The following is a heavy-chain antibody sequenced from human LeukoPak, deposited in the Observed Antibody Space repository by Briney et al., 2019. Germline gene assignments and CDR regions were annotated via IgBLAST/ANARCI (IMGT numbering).Heavy chain of an antibody. CDR2: INAGNGNT. J-gene: IGHJ4*02. CDR1: GYTFTSYA. Sequence: GASVNVSCKASGYTFTSYAMHWVRQAPGQRLEWMGWINAGNGNTKYSQKFQGRVTITRDTSASTAYMELSSLRSEDTAVYYCARGPSSWWLLPFDYWGQGTLVTVSS. CDR3: ARGPSSWWLLPFDY. V-gene: IGHV1-3*01. D-gene: IGHD3-22*01.